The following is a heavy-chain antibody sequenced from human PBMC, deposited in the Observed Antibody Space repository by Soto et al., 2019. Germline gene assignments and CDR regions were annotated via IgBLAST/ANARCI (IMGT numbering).Heavy chain of an antibody. V-gene: IGHV4-59*01. CDR1: GGSISSYY. Sequence: QVQLQESGPGLVKPSETLSLTCTVSGGSISSYYWSWIRQPPGKGLEWIGYIYYSGSTNYNPSLKSRVTISVDTSKNQFSLKLSSVTAADAAVYYCARVRCTNGVCYTGGMDVWGQGTTVTVSS. J-gene: IGHJ6*02. CDR3: ARVRCTNGVCYTGGMDV. D-gene: IGHD2-8*01. CDR2: IYYSGST.